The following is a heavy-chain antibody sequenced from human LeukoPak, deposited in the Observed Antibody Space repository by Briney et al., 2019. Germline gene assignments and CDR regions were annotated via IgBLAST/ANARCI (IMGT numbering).Heavy chain of an antibody. CDR1: GFSFSSYW. CDR2: IKQDGSEK. J-gene: IGHJ4*02. CDR3: AVGYSSTWYHFEY. V-gene: IGHV3-7*03. D-gene: IGHD6-13*01. Sequence: PGGSLRLSCAASGFSFSSYWMSWVRQAPGKGLEWVANIKQDGSEKYYVDSVKGRFTISRDNAKNSLYLQMNSLRAEDTAVCYCAVGYSSTWYHFEYWGQGTLVTVSS.